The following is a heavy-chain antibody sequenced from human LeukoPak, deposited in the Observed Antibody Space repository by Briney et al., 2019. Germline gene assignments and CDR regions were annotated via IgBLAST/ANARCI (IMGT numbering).Heavy chain of an antibody. J-gene: IGHJ5*02. CDR1: GFTFSSCT. D-gene: IGHD6-13*01. CDR2: ISSNGGTT. V-gene: IGHV3-64*02. Sequence: GGSLRLSCAASGFTFSSCTMHWVRQAPGKGLEYVSAISSNGGTTYYADSVKGRFSISRDNSKNTLYLQMGSLSAEDTAVYYCAREFLEQQPNRGFDPWGQGTLVTVSS. CDR3: AREFLEQQPNRGFDP.